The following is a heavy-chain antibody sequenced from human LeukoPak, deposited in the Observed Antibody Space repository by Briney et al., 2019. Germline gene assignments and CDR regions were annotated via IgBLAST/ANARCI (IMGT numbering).Heavy chain of an antibody. J-gene: IGHJ3*02. CDR3: ARHEGSQYYDILTGYYIGAFDI. D-gene: IGHD3-9*01. V-gene: IGHV4-61*08. CDR1: GGSISSGGYY. CDR2: IYYSGST. Sequence: SETLSLTCTVSGGSISSGGYYWSWIRQHPGKGLEWIGYIYYSGSTHYKPSLKSRVTISVDTSKNQFSLKLSSVTAADTAVYYCARHEGSQYYDILTGYYIGAFDIWGQGTMVTVSS.